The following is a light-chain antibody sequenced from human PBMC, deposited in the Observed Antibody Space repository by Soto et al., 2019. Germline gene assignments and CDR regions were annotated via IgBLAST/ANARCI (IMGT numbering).Light chain of an antibody. J-gene: IGKJ4*01. CDR2: DAS. V-gene: IGKV1-5*01. Sequence: DIQMTQSPSTLSASVEDRVTITSRPSQSISSWLAWYQQKPGKAPKLLIYDASSLQSGVPSRFSGSGSGADFTLTISSLLPEECATYYCEQCYTTPRTFEGGNKVDMK. CDR1: QSISSW. CDR3: EQCYTTPRT.